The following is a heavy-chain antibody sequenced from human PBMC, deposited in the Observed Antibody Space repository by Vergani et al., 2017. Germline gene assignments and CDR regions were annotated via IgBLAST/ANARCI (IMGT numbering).Heavy chain of an antibody. CDR2: ISSNGGST. J-gene: IGHJ4*02. CDR3: AKSRVRYYDFWSGYYTGMGFDS. CDR1: GFTFSSYA. Sequence: VQLVESGGGLVQPGGSLRLSCSASGFTFSSYAMHWVRQAPGKGLEYVSAISSNGGSTYYADSVKGRFTISRDNSKNTLYLQMNSLRAAYTAVYSCAKSRVRYYDFWSGYYTGMGFDSWGQGTLVTVSS. D-gene: IGHD3-3*01. V-gene: IGHV3-64*04.